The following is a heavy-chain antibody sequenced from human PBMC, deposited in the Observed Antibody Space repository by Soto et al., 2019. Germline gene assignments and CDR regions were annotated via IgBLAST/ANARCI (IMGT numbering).Heavy chain of an antibody. CDR2: ISYDGSNK. D-gene: IGHD2-15*01. CDR1: GFTFSSYG. V-gene: IGHV3-30*18. CDR3: AKDHLALVAASLRYPDY. Sequence: GGSLRLSCAASGFTFSSYGMHWVRQAPGKGLEWVAVISYDGSNKYYADSVKGRFTISRDNSKNTLYLQMNSLRAEDTAVYYCAKDHLALVAASLRYPDYWGQGTLVTVSS. J-gene: IGHJ4*02.